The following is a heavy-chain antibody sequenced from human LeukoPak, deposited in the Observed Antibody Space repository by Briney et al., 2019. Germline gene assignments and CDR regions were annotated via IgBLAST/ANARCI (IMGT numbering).Heavy chain of an antibody. V-gene: IGHV4-34*01. D-gene: IGHD3-10*01. J-gene: IGHJ6*02. Sequence: SETLSLTCAVYGGSFSGYYWSWIRQPPGKGLEWIGEINHSGSTNYNPSLKSRVTISVDTSKNQFSLKLSSVTAADTAVYYCARDRWGGSMVRGVIYYYYYGMDVWGQGTTVTVSS. CDR1: GGSFSGYY. CDR2: INHSGST. CDR3: ARDRWGGSMVRGVIYYYYYGMDV.